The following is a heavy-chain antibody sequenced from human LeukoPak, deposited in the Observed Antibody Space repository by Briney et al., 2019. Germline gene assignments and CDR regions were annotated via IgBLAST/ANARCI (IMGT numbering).Heavy chain of an antibody. CDR3: ARDQTVAAAGTCDY. CDR1: GFTFSSYS. V-gene: IGHV3-21*01. CDR2: ISSSSSYI. J-gene: IGHJ4*02. D-gene: IGHD6-13*01. Sequence: GGSLRLSCAASGFTFSSYSMNWVRQAPGKGLEWVSSISSSSSYIYYADSVKGRFTISRDNAKNSLYLQMNSLRAEDTAVYYCARDQTVAAAGTCDYWGQGALVTVSS.